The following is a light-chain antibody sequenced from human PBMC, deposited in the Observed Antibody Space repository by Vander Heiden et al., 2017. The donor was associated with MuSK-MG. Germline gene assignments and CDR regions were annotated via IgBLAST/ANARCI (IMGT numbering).Light chain of an antibody. V-gene: IGLV1-47*02. CDR2: SNN. Sequence: QSVLTQPPSASGTPGQRVTISCSGSSSNTGTNYVYWYQQLPGTAPKLLIYSNNQRPSGVPDRFSGSKSGTLASLAISGLRSEDEADYYCVTWDDSLSGVVFGGGTKLTVL. CDR1: SSNTGTNY. CDR3: VTWDDSLSGVV. J-gene: IGLJ2*01.